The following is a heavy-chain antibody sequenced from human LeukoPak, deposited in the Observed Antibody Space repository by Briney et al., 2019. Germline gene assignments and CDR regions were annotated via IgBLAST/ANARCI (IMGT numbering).Heavy chain of an antibody. J-gene: IGHJ4*02. CDR3: ARWTGADFSGYYDY. CDR2: ISYNGNNR. V-gene: IGHV3-33*01. D-gene: IGHD3-22*01. Sequence: PGRSLRLSCAASGFTFSSHGMHWARQAPGKGLECATCISYNGNNRYYADSGKGRCTISRDNSKNTLSLQMDSLRDEDSGVYYCARWTGADFSGYYDYWGQGTLVTVSS. CDR1: GFTFSSHG.